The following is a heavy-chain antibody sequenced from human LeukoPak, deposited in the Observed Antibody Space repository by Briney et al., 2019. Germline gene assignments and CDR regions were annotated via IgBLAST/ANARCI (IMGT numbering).Heavy chain of an antibody. D-gene: IGHD6-19*01. CDR3: ARHPARIAVAGTHFDY. J-gene: IGHJ4*02. CDR2: INHSGST. Sequence: GSLRLSCAASGFTFSSYAMSWVRQPPGKGLEWIGEINHSGSTNYNPSLKSRVTISVDTSKNQFSLKLSSVTAADTAVYYCARHPARIAVAGTHFDYWGQGTLVTVSS. CDR1: GFTFSSYA. V-gene: IGHV4-34*01.